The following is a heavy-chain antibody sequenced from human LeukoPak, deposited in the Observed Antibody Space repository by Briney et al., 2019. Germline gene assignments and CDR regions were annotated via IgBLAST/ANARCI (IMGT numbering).Heavy chain of an antibody. Sequence: GESLKISCKGSGYSFTSYWIGWVRQMPGKGLEWMGIIYPGDSDTRYSPSFQGQVTISADKSISTAYLQRSSLKASDTAMYYCARQVCSSTSCYHYYMDVWGKGTTVTISS. CDR3: ARQVCSSTSCYHYYMDV. CDR1: GYSFTSYW. J-gene: IGHJ6*03. D-gene: IGHD2-2*01. CDR2: IYPGDSDT. V-gene: IGHV5-51*01.